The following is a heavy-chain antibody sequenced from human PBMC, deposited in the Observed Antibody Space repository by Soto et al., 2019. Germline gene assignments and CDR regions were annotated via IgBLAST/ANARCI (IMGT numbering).Heavy chain of an antibody. J-gene: IGHJ4*02. CDR1: GYTLTELS. CDR3: ASASAMKGLLAFDY. CDR2: FDPEDGET. D-gene: IGHD2-21*02. V-gene: IGHV1-24*01. Sequence: ASVKVSCKVSGYTLTELSMHWVRQAPGKGLEWMGGFDPEDGETIYAQKFQGRVTMTEDTSTDTAYMELSSLRSEDTAVYYCASASAMKGLLAFDYWGQGTLVTVSS.